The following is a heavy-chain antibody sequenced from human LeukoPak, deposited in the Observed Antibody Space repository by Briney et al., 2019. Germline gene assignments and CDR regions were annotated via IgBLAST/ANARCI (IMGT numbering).Heavy chain of an antibody. Sequence: ASVKVSCKASGYTFTSYYMHWVRQAPGPGLEWMGIINPSGGSTSYAQKFQGRVTTTRDMSTSTVYMELSSLRSEDTAVYYCARDTPARSYYYYMDVWGKGTTVTVSS. J-gene: IGHJ6*03. V-gene: IGHV1-46*01. CDR1: GYTFTSYY. CDR2: INPSGGST. CDR3: ARDTPARSYYYYMDV. D-gene: IGHD2-15*01.